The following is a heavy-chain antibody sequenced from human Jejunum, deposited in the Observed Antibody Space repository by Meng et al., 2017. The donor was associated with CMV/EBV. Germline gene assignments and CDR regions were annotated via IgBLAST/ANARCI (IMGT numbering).Heavy chain of an antibody. V-gene: IGHV3-66*01. CDR1: GFTVSTNY. D-gene: IGHD6-13*01. CDR2: LYSGGNT. J-gene: IGHJ4*02. CDR3: ASGYIEGHHLGY. Sequence: EVHVVESGGGLIQPGGSLSLSCGASGFTVSTNYMSWVRQAPGKGLEWVSALYSGGNTYYADSVKGRFTLSRDNSKNTLYLQMSSLGVEDTAVYYCASGYIEGHHLGYWGQGTLVTVSS.